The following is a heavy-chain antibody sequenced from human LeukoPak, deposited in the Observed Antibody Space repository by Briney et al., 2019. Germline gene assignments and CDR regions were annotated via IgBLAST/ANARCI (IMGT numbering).Heavy chain of an antibody. CDR1: GFTFSSYS. Sequence: GGSLRLSCAASGFTFSSYSMNWVRQAPGKGLEWVSSISSSSSYIYYADSVKGRFTISRDNAKNSLYLQMNSLRAEDTVVYYCARDVRGDAFDIWGQGTMVTVSS. V-gene: IGHV3-21*01. J-gene: IGHJ3*02. CDR2: ISSSSSYI. CDR3: ARDVRGDAFDI. D-gene: IGHD3-16*01.